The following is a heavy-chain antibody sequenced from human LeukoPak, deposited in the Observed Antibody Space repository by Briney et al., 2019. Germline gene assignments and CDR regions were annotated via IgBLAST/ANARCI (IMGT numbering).Heavy chain of an antibody. CDR2: IYPGDSDT. D-gene: IGHD3-10*01. J-gene: IGHJ6*02. CDR3: ARALLWFGESHYGMDV. Sequence: GESLKISCKGSGYSFTSYWIGWVRQMPGKGLEWMGIIYPGDSDTRYSPSFQGQVTISADKSISTAYLQWSSLKASDTAMYYCARALLWFGESHYGMDVWGQGTTVTVSS. CDR1: GYSFTSYW. V-gene: IGHV5-51*01.